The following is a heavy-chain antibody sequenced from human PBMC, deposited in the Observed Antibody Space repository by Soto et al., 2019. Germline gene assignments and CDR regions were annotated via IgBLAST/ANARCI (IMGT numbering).Heavy chain of an antibody. CDR1: GDSISCYC. Sequence: SETLSLTCTVSGDSISCYCWTWIRQPPGKGLEWIGYIYYSGSKRYNPSIKSRVTISVDKSKNQFSLKLRSVTAADTAVYFCARSSTNFIEVSDYWGQGTLVTVSS. J-gene: IGHJ4*02. CDR3: ARSSTNFIEVSDY. CDR2: IYYSGSK. V-gene: IGHV4-59*01. D-gene: IGHD2-8*01.